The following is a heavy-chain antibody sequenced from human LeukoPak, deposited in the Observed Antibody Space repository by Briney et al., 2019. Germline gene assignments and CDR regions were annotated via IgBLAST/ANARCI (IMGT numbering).Heavy chain of an antibody. CDR3: AREGLTGWVEFWDS. D-gene: IGHD3-9*01. J-gene: IGHJ4*02. Sequence: ASVKVSCKASGYTFTSYDINWVRQATGQGLEWMGWMNPNSGNTGYAQKFQGRVTMTRDTSFSTAYMELSSLRSDDTAVYYCAREGLTGWVEFWDSWGQGTLVTVSS. CDR1: GYTFTSYD. V-gene: IGHV1-8*02. CDR2: MNPNSGNT.